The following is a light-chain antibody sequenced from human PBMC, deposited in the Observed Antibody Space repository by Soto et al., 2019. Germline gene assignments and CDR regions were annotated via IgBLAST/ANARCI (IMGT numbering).Light chain of an antibody. CDR2: DNN. J-gene: IGLJ2*01. Sequence: QSVLTQPPSVSAAPGQTVTISCSGSSSNIGNNYVSWYQQLPGTAPKLLIYDNNKRPSGILDRFSGSKSGTSATLGITGLQTGDEADYYCGTWDSSLSAGVFGGGTKVTVL. CDR1: SSNIGNNY. CDR3: GTWDSSLSAGV. V-gene: IGLV1-51*01.